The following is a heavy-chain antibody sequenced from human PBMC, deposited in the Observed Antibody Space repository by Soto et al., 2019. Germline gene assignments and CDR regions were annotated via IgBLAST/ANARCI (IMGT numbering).Heavy chain of an antibody. CDR2: IYYSGSI. D-gene: IGHD3-22*01. Sequence: QVQLQESGPGLVKPSQTLSLTCSVSGGSISSADYSWSWIRQPPGKGLEWIGYIYYSGSINYNPSIKSRLTISVDRSKNQFSLKLSSVTAEDTAVYYCARSTSPSIGYYHLWWYFDLWGRGTLVTVSS. CDR3: ARSTSPSIGYYHLWWYFDL. V-gene: IGHV4-30-4*01. CDR1: GGSISSADYS. J-gene: IGHJ2*01.